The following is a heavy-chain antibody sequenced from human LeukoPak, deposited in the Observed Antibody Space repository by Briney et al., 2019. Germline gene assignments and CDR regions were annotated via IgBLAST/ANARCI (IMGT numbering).Heavy chain of an antibody. V-gene: IGHV4/OR15-8*01. CDR2: NYHNGNP. J-gene: IGHJ6*02. D-gene: IGHD2-2*02. CDR1: VGSISSGNW. CDR3: ATAPILRGEGGEHYKYGMDV. Sequence: SDTLSLPCGVSVGSISSGNWWSRVRQSPGKGLEWIGENYHNGNPNYNPSLKSRVTISADTFKNHFSLKLTPVTAADTAVYYCATAPILRGEGGEHYKYGMDVWGQGTTVIVSS.